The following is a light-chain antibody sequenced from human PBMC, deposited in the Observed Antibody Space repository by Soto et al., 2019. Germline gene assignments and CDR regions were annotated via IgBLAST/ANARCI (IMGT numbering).Light chain of an antibody. CDR3: QSYDSSLSGV. Sequence: QSVLTQPPSVSGAPGQRVTISCTGSSSNIGAGYDVHWYQQLPRTAPKLLIYGNSNRPSGVPDRFSGSKSGNSASLAISGLQAEDEADYYCQSYDSSLSGVFGGGTKLTVL. J-gene: IGLJ3*02. CDR2: GNS. V-gene: IGLV1-40*01. CDR1: SSNIGAGYD.